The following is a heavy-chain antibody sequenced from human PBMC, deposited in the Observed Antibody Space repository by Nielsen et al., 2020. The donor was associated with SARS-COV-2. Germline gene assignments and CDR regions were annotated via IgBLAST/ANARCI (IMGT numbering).Heavy chain of an antibody. J-gene: IGHJ5*02. CDR1: GYTLTELS. CDR3: ATGPGQLVLGWFDP. D-gene: IGHD6-13*01. V-gene: IGHV1-24*01. CDR2: FDPEDGET. Sequence: ASVKVSCKVSGYTLTELSMHWVRQAPGKGLEWMGGFDPEDGETIYAQKFQGRVTMTEDTSTDTAYMELGSLRSEDTAVYYCATGPGQLVLGWFDPWGQGTLVTVSS.